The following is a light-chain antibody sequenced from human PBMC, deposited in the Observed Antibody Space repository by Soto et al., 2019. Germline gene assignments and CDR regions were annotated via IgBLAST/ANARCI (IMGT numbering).Light chain of an antibody. V-gene: IGLV4-69*01. CDR3: QTWGTGIQV. Sequence: QSVLTQSPSASASLGASVKLTCTLSSGHSSYAIAWHQQQPEKGPRYLMRLDSNGSHMKGDGIPDRFSGSSSGAERHLTISSLQSEDEGDYYCQTWGTGIQVFGGGTKLTVL. CDR2: LDSNGSH. J-gene: IGLJ2*01. CDR1: SGHSSYA.